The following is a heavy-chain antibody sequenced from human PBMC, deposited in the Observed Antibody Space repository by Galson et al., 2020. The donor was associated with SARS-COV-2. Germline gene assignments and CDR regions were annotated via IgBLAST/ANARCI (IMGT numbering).Heavy chain of an antibody. Sequence: ASVKVSCKASGYTFNTYAIHWVRQAPGQRLEWMGWVNTGNGYPKYSQNFQDRVTITRDTSATTVYLEVSSLRSEDTAIYYCARRILQAVVVDMWGQGTKVTVSS. CDR3: ARRILQAVVVDM. J-gene: IGHJ3*02. CDR1: GYTFNTYA. V-gene: IGHV1-3*04. D-gene: IGHD4-4*01. CDR2: VNTGNGYP.